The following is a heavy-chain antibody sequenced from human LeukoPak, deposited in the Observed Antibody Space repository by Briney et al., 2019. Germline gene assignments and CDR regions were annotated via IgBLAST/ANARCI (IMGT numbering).Heavy chain of an antibody. Sequence: PGGSLRLSCAASGFTFSSYSMNWVRQAPGKGLEWVSYIRSSSSTIYYADSVKGRFTISRDNSKNTLFLQMNSLRAEDTAVYYCAKEAQGCSITSCYFDSWGQGTLVTVSS. CDR1: GFTFSSYS. CDR3: AKEAQGCSITSCYFDS. V-gene: IGHV3-48*01. CDR2: IRSSSSTI. D-gene: IGHD2-2*01. J-gene: IGHJ4*02.